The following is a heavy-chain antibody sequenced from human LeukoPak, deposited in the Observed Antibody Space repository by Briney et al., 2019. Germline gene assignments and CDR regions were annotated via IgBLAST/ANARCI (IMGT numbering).Heavy chain of an antibody. CDR3: IPANRGPSPLSDY. J-gene: IGHJ4*02. Sequence: GGSLRLSCAASGFTFSSYWMSWVRQAPGKGLEWVANIKQDGSEKYYVGSVKGRFTISRDNAKNSLYLQMNSLRAEDTAVYYCIPANRGPSPLSDYWGQGTLVTVSS. CDR1: GFTFSSYW. D-gene: IGHD2/OR15-2a*01. CDR2: IKQDGSEK. V-gene: IGHV3-7*01.